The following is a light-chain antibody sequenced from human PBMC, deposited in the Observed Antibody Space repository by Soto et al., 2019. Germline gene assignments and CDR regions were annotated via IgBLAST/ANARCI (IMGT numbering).Light chain of an antibody. CDR3: QQANSFPRT. CDR1: QGISSW. Sequence: DIQMTQSPSSVSASVGDRVTVTCRASQGISSWLAWYQQNTGKAPKLLIYAASSLQSGVPSRLSGSESGTDFTLTISRLQHEDFSTDYCQQANSFPRTFGGGTKVEIK. CDR2: AAS. J-gene: IGKJ4*01. V-gene: IGKV1-12*01.